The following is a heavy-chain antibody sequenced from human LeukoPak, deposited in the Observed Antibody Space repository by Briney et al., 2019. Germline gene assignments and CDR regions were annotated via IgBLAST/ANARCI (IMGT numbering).Heavy chain of an antibody. CDR3: ARGDYYDSSGYSRSDY. V-gene: IGHV1-18*01. D-gene: IGHD3-22*01. CDR2: ISAYNGNT. Sequence: ASVKVSCKASGYTFTSYGISWVRQAPGQGLEWMGWISAYNGNTNYAQKLQGRVTTTTDTSTSTAYMELRSLRSDDTAVYYCARGDYYDSSGYSRSDYWGQGTLVTVSS. CDR1: GYTFTSYG. J-gene: IGHJ4*02.